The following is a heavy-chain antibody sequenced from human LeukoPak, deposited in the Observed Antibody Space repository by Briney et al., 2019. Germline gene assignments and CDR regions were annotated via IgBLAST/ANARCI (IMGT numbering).Heavy chain of an antibody. V-gene: IGHV4-31*03. CDR3: ARRDSSGWQGRWAFDY. Sequence: SETLSLTCTVSGGSISSGSYYWSWIRQHPGKGLEWIGYIYYSGSTYYNPSLKSRVTISVDTSKNQFSLKLSSVTAADTAVYYCARRDSSGWQGRWAFDYWGQGTLVTVSS. CDR2: IYYSGST. J-gene: IGHJ4*02. D-gene: IGHD6-19*01. CDR1: GGSISSGSYY.